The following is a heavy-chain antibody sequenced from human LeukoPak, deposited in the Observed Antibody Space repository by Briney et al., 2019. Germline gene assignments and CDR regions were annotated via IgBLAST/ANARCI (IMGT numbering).Heavy chain of an antibody. CDR3: AATNYFYGSGSFHKRDS. J-gene: IGHJ4*02. D-gene: IGHD3-10*01. CDR1: GDSFDNYY. CDR2: VDHSGRT. V-gene: IGHV4-34*01. Sequence: SEALSLTCGVYGDSFDNYYWNWIRQFPEKRLEWIGEVDHSGRTTYSPSLQGRVTISVDTWKSQFSLKLNSVTAADTAVYFCAATNYFYGSGSFHKRDSWGQGTLVTVSS.